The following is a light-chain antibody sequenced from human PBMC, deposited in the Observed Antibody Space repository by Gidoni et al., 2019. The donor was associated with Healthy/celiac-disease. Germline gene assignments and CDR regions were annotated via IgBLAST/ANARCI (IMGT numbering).Light chain of an antibody. J-gene: IGKJ1*01. Sequence: EIVMTQSPATLSVSPGERATLSCRASQSVRSNLAWYQHKPGQAPRLHIYGASTRATGIPASFSVSGSGTEFTLTISSLQSEDFAVYYCQQYNNWLRTFXHXTKLEIK. CDR2: GAS. V-gene: IGKV3-15*01. CDR1: QSVRSN. CDR3: QQYNNWLRT.